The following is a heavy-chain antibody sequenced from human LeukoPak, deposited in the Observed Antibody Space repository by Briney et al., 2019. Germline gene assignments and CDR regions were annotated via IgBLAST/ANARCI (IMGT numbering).Heavy chain of an antibody. D-gene: IGHD3-9*01. J-gene: IGHJ4*02. CDR1: GFTFSSYA. CDR2: ISGSGGST. V-gene: IGHV3-23*01. CDR3: AKRTGDILTGYYLDY. Sequence: GGSLRLSCAASGFTFSSYAMSWVRQAPGKGLEWVSAISGSGGSTYYADSVKGRFTISRDNSKNTLYLQMNSLRAEDTAVYYCAKRTGDILTGYYLDYWGQGTLVTVSS.